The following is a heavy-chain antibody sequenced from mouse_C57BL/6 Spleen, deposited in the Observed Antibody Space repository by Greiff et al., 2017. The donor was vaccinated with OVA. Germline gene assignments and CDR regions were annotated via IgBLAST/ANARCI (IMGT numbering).Heavy chain of an antibody. J-gene: IGHJ3*01. CDR2: ISNGGGST. V-gene: IGHV5-12*01. CDR3: AREKFGGPFAY. CDR1: GFTFSDYY. D-gene: IGHD3-3*01. Sequence: EVKLVESGGGLVQPGGSLKLSCAASGFTFSDYYMYWVRQTPEKRLEWVAYISNGGGSTYYPDTVKGRFTISRDNAKNTLYLQMSRLKSEDTAMYYCAREKFGGPFAYWGQGTLVTVSA.